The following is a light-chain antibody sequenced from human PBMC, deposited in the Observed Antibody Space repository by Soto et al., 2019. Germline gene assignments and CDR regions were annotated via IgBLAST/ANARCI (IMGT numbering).Light chain of an antibody. CDR1: SSDVGDYNY. J-gene: IGLJ2*01. CDR3: DSYTSRNTVL. Sequence: QSALTQPASVSGSPGQSITISCTGTSSDVGDYNYVSWYQQHPGKAPKLLIYEGNIRPSGVYNRFPGSKSSTTASLTISGLQADDAADYYCDSYTSRNTVLFGGGTKLTVL. CDR2: EGN. V-gene: IGLV2-14*03.